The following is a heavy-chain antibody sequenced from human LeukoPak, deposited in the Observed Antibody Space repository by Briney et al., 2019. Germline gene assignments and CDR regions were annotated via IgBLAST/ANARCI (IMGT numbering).Heavy chain of an antibody. CDR1: GYTFTNYG. Sequence: GASVKVSCKASGYTFTNYGITWVRQAPGQGLEWMGWISAYNGNTNYAQKLQGRVTMTTDTSTSTAYMELRSLRSDDTAVYYCARDGEATVTYYYYGMDVWGQGTTVTVSS. CDR3: ARDGEATVTYYYYGMDV. J-gene: IGHJ6*02. CDR2: ISAYNGNT. D-gene: IGHD4-17*01. V-gene: IGHV1-18*04.